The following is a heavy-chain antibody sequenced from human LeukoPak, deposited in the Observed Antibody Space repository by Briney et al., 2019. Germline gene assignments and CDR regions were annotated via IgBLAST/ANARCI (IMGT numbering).Heavy chain of an antibody. D-gene: IGHD1-26*01. V-gene: IGHV3-64*01. Sequence: PGGSLRLSCEASGFIFYSYAMHWVRQAPGRGLEYVSAITSNGGSTFYANSVKGRFTISRDNSKNTLYLQMGSLRAEDTAVYYCASYPGAKGADYWGQGTLVTVSS. CDR3: ASYPGAKGADY. CDR2: ITSNGGST. CDR1: GFIFYSYA. J-gene: IGHJ4*02.